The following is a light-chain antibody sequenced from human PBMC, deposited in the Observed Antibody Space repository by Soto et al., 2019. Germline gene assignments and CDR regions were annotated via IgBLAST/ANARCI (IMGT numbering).Light chain of an antibody. CDR2: DVT. CDR1: SSDVGGYDY. J-gene: IGLJ1*01. Sequence: QSVLTQPPSASGSPGQSVTISCTGTSSDVGGYDYVSWYQQHPGKAPKLMIYDVTKRPSGVPDRFSGSKSANTASLTVSGLQAEDEDDYYCSSYAGTHIVFGTGTKVTVL. V-gene: IGLV2-8*01. CDR3: SSYAGTHIV.